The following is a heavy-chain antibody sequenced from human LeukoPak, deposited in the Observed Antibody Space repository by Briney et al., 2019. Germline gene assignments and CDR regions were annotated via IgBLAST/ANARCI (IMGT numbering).Heavy chain of an antibody. CDR3: ARHKSSVVPAAIFWFDP. J-gene: IGHJ5*02. CDR1: GGSISSSSYY. V-gene: IGHV4-39*01. D-gene: IGHD2-2*01. CDR2: IYYSGST. Sequence: SETLSLTCTVSGGSISSSSYYWGWIRQPPGKGLEWIGSIYYSGSTYYNPSLKSRVTISVDTSKNQFSLKLSSVTAADTAVYYCARHKSSVVPAAIFWFDPWGQGTLVTVSS.